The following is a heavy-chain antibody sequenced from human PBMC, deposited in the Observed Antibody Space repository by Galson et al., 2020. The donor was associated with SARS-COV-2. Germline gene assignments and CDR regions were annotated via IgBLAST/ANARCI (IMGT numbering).Heavy chain of an antibody. CDR1: GYTITSNG. CDR2: NT. V-gene: IGHV1-18*01. J-gene: IGHJ4*02. D-gene: IGHD3-22*01. CDR3: ARFSYRSGYPSFDY. Sequence: AAVKVSCKASGYTITSNGISWMRQAPGQGLEWMGWNTNYAQKFQGRVTMTTATSTTTAYMERRGLRSDDPAVDYCARFSYRSGYPSFDYWGQGTLVTVSS.